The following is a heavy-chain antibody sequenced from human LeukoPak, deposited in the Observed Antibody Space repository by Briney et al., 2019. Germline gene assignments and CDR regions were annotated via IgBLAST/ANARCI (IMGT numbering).Heavy chain of an antibody. V-gene: IGHV1-2*02. CDR3: ARAPPESLLNY. CDR1: GYTFTGYY. Sequence: GASVKVSCKASGYTFTGYYMHWVRQAPGQGLEWMGWINPKSGGTNYAQKFQGRVTMTRDTSISTAYMELSRLRYDDTAVYYCARAPPESLLNYWGQGTLVTVSS. D-gene: IGHD3-3*01. J-gene: IGHJ4*02. CDR2: INPKSGGT.